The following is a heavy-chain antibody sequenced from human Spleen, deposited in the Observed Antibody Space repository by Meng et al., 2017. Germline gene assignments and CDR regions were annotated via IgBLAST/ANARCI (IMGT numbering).Heavy chain of an antibody. J-gene: IGHJ5*02. V-gene: IGHV4-34*01. CDR2: VDQSGSA. D-gene: IGHD3-10*01. Sequence: QVRLEQWGEGLLKPSDILSLTCAVYGGSFSDYSWGWIRQSPGKGLEWIAEVDQSGSAKYNPALRSRITISVDTPKNQFSLKLKSVTAADTAVYYCVRRGGSGSFSPWGQGTLVTVSS. CDR1: GGSFSDYS. CDR3: VRRGGSGSFSP.